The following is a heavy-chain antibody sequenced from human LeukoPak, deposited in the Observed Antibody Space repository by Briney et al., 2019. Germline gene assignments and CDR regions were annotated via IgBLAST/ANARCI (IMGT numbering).Heavy chain of an antibody. CDR1: GFTFSSYW. J-gene: IGHJ6*02. Sequence: TGGSLRLSCAASGFTFSSYWMSWVRQAPGKGLEWVANIKQGGSEKYYVDSVKGRFTISRDNAKNSLYLQMNSLRAEDTAVYYCARDKDIVVVSSQYYYGMDVWGQGTTVTVSS. CDR3: ARDKDIVVVSSQYYYGMDV. D-gene: IGHD2-2*01. CDR2: IKQGGSEK. V-gene: IGHV3-7*03.